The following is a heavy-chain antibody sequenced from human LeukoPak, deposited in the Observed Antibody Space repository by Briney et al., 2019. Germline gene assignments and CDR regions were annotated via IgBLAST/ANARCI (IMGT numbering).Heavy chain of an antibody. CDR1: GFTFSIYA. CDR3: AKGRKSYYYGMDV. Sequence: GGSLRLSCAASGFTFSIYAMNWVRQAPGKGLEWVSGISGSGGSTYYADFVKGRFTISRDNSKNTLYLQMNSLRAEDTAVYHCAKGRKSYYYGMDVWGQGTTVTVSS. J-gene: IGHJ6*02. CDR2: ISGSGGST. V-gene: IGHV3-23*01.